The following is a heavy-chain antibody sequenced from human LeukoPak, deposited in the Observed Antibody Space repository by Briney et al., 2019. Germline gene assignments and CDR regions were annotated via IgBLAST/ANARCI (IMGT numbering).Heavy chain of an antibody. V-gene: IGHV3-48*03. CDR1: GFTFSNYE. Sequence: PGGSLRLSCAASGFTFSNYEMNWVRQAPGKGLEWISYISSSGSSIYYTDSVKGRFTISRDNAKNSLYLQMNSLSAEDTAVYYCARVGRTYYYGSGSPTHFDCWGQGTTVTVSS. D-gene: IGHD3-10*01. CDR3: ARVGRTYYYGSGSPTHFDC. J-gene: IGHJ4*03. CDR2: ISSSGSSI.